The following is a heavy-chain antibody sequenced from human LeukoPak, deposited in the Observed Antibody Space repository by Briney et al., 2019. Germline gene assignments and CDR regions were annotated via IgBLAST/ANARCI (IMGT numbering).Heavy chain of an antibody. D-gene: IGHD1-26*01. Sequence: PSETLSLTCTVSGGSISTSNYYWGWIRQPPGTGLEWIGNIFYSGSTYYSPSLKSRVTISLDTSRNQFSLKLSSVTAADTAVYYCARGRKIVGATRRAAFDIWGQGTMVTVSS. J-gene: IGHJ3*02. CDR1: GGSISTSNYY. CDR3: ARGRKIVGATRRAAFDI. V-gene: IGHV4-39*07. CDR2: IFYSGST.